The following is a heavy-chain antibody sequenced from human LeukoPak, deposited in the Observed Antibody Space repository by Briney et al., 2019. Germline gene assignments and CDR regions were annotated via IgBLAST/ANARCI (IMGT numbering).Heavy chain of an antibody. CDR3: ARALVTPTPGGNWFDP. J-gene: IGHJ5*02. D-gene: IGHD2-21*02. V-gene: IGHV6-1*01. Sequence: SQTLSLTCAISGDSVSSNIAAWNWIRQSPSRGLERLGRTYYRSKWYNDYAVSVKSRITINPDTSKNQFSLQLNSVTPEDTAVYYCARALVTPTPGGNWFDPWGQGTLVTVSS. CDR1: GDSVSSNIAA. CDR2: TYYRSKWYN.